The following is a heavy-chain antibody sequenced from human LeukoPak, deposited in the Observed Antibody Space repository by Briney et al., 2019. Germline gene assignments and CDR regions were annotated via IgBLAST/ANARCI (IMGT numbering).Heavy chain of an antibody. Sequence: SETLSLTCTVSGGPIDRHYWSWIRQPPGKGLEWIGYVFYPGNTNYNPFLKSRVTMSLDTSRDQFSLRLTSVTAADTAIYYCASRPAGSTWYGVFDYWSQGTLVTVSS. CDR1: GGPIDRHY. J-gene: IGHJ4*02. CDR3: ASRPAGSTWYGVFDY. V-gene: IGHV4-59*11. D-gene: IGHD6-13*01. CDR2: VFYPGNT.